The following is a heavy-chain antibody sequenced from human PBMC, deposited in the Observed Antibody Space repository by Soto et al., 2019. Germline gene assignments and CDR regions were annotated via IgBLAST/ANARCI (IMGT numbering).Heavy chain of an antibody. D-gene: IGHD3-10*01. Sequence: EEQLVESGGAVVQPGGSLRLSCEASGFTFGSYTMHWVRQAPGKGLEWVSLISWNGGSSFYADSVKGRFTISRDNSRDSLYRQMNSLRPEDSALYYCAKKIEAHGSGGGDVWGHGTTVTVSS. J-gene: IGHJ6*02. CDR2: ISWNGGSS. CDR1: GFTFGSYT. V-gene: IGHV3-43*01. CDR3: AKKIEAHGSGGGDV.